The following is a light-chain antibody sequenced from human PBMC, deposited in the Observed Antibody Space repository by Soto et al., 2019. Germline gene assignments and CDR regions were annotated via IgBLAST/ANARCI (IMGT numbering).Light chain of an antibody. J-gene: IGKJ4*01. Sequence: EIVLTQSPATLSLSPGERATLSCRASQSVSSYLAWYRQKPGQAPRLLIYDASNRATGIPARFSGSGSGTGFTLTISSLEPEDFAVYYCQQRSNWPLTFGGGTKVDIK. CDR3: QQRSNWPLT. CDR2: DAS. CDR1: QSVSSY. V-gene: IGKV3-11*01.